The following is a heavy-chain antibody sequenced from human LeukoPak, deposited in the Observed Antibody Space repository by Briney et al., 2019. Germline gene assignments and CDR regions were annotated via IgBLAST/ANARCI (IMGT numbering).Heavy chain of an antibody. J-gene: IGHJ6*03. Sequence: PSETLSLTCAVHGGSFSGYHWTWIRQSPRKGLEWIGDINPSGSTYYNPSPKSRLTISVDTSKNQFSLKLRSVTAADTAVYYCARGRHDITMIVVVMTSVSYYLDVWGKGTTVTVS. CDR3: ARGRHDITMIVVVMTSVSYYLDV. V-gene: IGHV4-34*01. CDR1: GGSFSGYH. CDR2: INPSGST. D-gene: IGHD3-22*01.